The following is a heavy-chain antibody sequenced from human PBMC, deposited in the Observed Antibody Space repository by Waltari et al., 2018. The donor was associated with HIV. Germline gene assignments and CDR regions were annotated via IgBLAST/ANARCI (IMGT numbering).Heavy chain of an antibody. V-gene: IGHV4-39*01. CDR1: TGYTTQSYY. CDR3: VALRTVTGTIDK. J-gene: IGHJ4*02. Sequence: QLQLQESGPALVKPSETLSLTCTVSTGYTTQSYYWGWVRQFPGPGLEWIGSIYSNGVSHYAPSLKSRVALSVDMSKNQFSLTLTAVTAADTSRYFCVALRTVTGTIDKWGQGTLVTVS. D-gene: IGHD6-19*01. CDR2: IYSNGVS.